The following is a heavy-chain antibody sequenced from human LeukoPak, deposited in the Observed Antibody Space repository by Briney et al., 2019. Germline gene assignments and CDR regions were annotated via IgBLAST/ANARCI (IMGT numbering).Heavy chain of an antibody. J-gene: IGHJ4*02. CDR2: ISSSSSYI. Sequence: GGSLRLSCAASGFTFSSYSMNWVRQAPGKGLEWVSSISSSSSYIYYADSVKGRFTISRDNAKNSLYLQVNSLRAEDTAVYYCARDQYRVAGTLDYWGQGTLVTVSS. D-gene: IGHD6-19*01. V-gene: IGHV3-21*01. CDR1: GFTFSSYS. CDR3: ARDQYRVAGTLDY.